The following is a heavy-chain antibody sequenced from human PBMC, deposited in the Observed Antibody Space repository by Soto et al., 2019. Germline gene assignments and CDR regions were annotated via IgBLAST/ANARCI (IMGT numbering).Heavy chain of an antibody. Sequence: GASVKVSGKASGYTFTSYGISWVRQAPGQGLEWMGWISAYNGNTNYAQKLQGRVTMTTDTSTSTAYMELRSLRSDDTAVYYCARAPSITIFGVGLFDYWGQGTRVTVSS. D-gene: IGHD3-3*01. J-gene: IGHJ4*02. CDR1: GYTFTSYG. CDR3: ARAPSITIFGVGLFDY. V-gene: IGHV1-18*04. CDR2: ISAYNGNT.